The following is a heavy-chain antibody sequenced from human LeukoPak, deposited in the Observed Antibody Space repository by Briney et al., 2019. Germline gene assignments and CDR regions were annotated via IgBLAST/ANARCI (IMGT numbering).Heavy chain of an antibody. CDR1: GYTFTSYG. CDR2: ISAYNGNT. J-gene: IGHJ1*01. V-gene: IGHV1-18*01. Sequence: ASVKVSCKASGYTFTSYGISWVRQAPGQGLEWMGWISAYNGNTNYAQKLQGRVTVTTDTSTSTAYMELRSLRSDDTAVYYCAASSALEYFQHWGQGTLVTVSS. CDR3: AASSALEYFQH.